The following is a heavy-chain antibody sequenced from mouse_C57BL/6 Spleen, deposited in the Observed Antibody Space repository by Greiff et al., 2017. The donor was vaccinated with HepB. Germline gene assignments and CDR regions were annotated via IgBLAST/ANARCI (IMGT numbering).Heavy chain of an antibody. Sequence: VKLVESGAELVRPGASVTLSCKASGYTFTDYEMHWVKQTPVHGLEWIGAIDPETGGTAYNQKFKGKAILTADKSSSTAYMELRSLTSEDSAVYYCTRGEDYYGSFFAYWGQGTLVTVSA. CDR1: GYTFTDYE. V-gene: IGHV1-15*01. J-gene: IGHJ3*01. D-gene: IGHD1-1*01. CDR2: IDPETGGT. CDR3: TRGEDYYGSFFAY.